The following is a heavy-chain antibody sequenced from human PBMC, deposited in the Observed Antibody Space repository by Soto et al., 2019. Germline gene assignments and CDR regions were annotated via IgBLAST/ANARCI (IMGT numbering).Heavy chain of an antibody. CDR1: GFTFSSYG. D-gene: IGHD3-16*01. CDR2: VSYDGSNK. CDR3: AKGEGGSSNSSWYAGMDV. Sequence: QVQLVESGGGVVQPGRSLRLSCAASGFTFSSYGMHWVRQAPGKGLEWVAVVSYDGSNKFYSDSVKGRFTISRDNSKKKLYLQMKSLRAEDTSVYYCAKGEGGSSNSSWYAGMDVWGQGTTVTVSS. V-gene: IGHV3-30*18. J-gene: IGHJ6*02.